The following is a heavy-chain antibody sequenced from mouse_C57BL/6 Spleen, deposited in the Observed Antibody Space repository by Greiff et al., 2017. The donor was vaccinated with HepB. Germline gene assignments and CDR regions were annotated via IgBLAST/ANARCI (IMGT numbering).Heavy chain of an antibody. V-gene: IGHV1-50*01. J-gene: IGHJ4*01. CDR1: GYTFTSYW. CDR3: ARGYYDYQTDLYYAMDY. D-gene: IGHD2-4*01. CDR2: IDPSDSYT. Sequence: VQLQQPGAELVKPGASVKLSCKASGYTFTSYWMQWVKQRPGQGLEWIGEIDPSDSYTNYNQKFKGKATLTVDTSSSTAYMQLSSLTSEDSAVYYCARGYYDYQTDLYYAMDYWGQGTSVTVSS.